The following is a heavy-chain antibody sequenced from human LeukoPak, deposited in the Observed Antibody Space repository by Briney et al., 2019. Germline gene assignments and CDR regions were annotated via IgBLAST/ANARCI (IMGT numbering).Heavy chain of an antibody. J-gene: IGHJ4*02. CDR3: ARSYNNGYYEDY. Sequence: SETLSLTCTVSGASVSTYYWSWLRQPPGRGLEWVGYTYYSGSTKYNPSLTSRVTISLDTSKNQFSLKLNSVTAADTAAYYCARSYNNGYYEDYWGQGTLVTVSS. CDR1: GASVSTYY. V-gene: IGHV4-59*08. D-gene: IGHD6-19*01. CDR2: TYYSGST.